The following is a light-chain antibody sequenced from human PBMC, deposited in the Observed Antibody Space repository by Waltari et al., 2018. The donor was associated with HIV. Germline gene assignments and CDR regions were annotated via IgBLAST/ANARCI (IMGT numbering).Light chain of an antibody. CDR2: DVT. Sequence: QSALTQPASVSGSPVQSITISCTGTSNDIGRYDLVSWYQHQPGRAPKRIIYDVTKSPSGVSHRFSGSKSGATASLTISGLQAEDEADYYCCSYAGITTWVFGGGTKVTVL. V-gene: IGLV2-23*02. J-gene: IGLJ3*02. CDR3: CSYAGITTWV. CDR1: SNDIGRYDL.